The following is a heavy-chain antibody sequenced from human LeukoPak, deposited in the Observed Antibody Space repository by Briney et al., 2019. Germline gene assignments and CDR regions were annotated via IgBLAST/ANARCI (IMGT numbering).Heavy chain of an antibody. D-gene: IGHD3-10*01. CDR1: GFTFSSYW. V-gene: IGHV3-7*03. J-gene: IGHJ4*02. CDR3: ARDLSGWFGELTLDY. CDR2: IKQDGSEK. Sequence: GGSLRLSCAASGFTFSSYWMSWVRQAPGKGLEWVANIKQDGSEKYYVDSVKGRFTIFRDNAKNSLYLQMNSLRAEDTAVYYCARDLSGWFGELTLDYWGQGTLVTVSS.